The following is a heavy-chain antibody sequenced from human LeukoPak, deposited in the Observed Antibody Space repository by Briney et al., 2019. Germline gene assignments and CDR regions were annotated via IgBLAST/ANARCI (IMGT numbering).Heavy chain of an antibody. V-gene: IGHV4-30-4*01. CDR3: ARPYYYDSRIDP. CDR1: GGSISSGDYY. Sequence: SETLSLTCTVSGGSISSGDYYWSWIRQPPGRGLEWIGYMYYSGSTYYNPSLKSRATISVDTSKNQFSLKLSSVTAADTAVYYCARPYYYDSRIDPWGQGTLVTVSS. CDR2: MYYSGST. D-gene: IGHD3-22*01. J-gene: IGHJ5*02.